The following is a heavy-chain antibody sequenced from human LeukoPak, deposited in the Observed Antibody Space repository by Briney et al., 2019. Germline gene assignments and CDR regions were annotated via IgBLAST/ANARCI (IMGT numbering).Heavy chain of an antibody. CDR3: ARDLDWGAFDA. J-gene: IGHJ5*02. Sequence: GGTLGLSCAASGFTFSRHGINWVRQAPGKGLEWVSGITPSGSVSYYAESVKGRFTISRDNSKNTVSLHMNSLRAEDTALYYCARDLDWGAFDAWGQGTLVTVSS. D-gene: IGHD3-9*01. CDR2: ITPSGSVS. CDR1: GFTFSRHG. V-gene: IGHV3-23*01.